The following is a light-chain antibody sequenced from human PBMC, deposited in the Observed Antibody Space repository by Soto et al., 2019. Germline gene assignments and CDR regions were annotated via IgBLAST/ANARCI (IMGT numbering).Light chain of an antibody. CDR2: GAS. CDR3: QHYGSAPT. J-gene: IGKJ3*01. Sequence: EIVLTQSPGTLSLSPGERATLSFRASQSVSSSSLAWYPQKPGQHPSPLIYGASSRATGTPDSFSGSGSGTDVTLTMSRLEPDEFALYYRQHYGSAPTFGTGTKGD. V-gene: IGKV3-20*01. CDR1: QSVSSSS.